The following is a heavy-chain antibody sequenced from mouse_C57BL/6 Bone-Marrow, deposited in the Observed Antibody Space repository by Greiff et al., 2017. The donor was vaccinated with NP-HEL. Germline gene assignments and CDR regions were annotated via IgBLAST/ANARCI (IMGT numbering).Heavy chain of an antibody. CDR1: GYTFTSYT. Sequence: VQRVESGAELARPGASVKMSCKASGYTFTSYTMHWVKQRPGQGLEWIGYINPSSGYTKYNQKFKDKATLTADKSSSTAYMQLSSLTSEDSAVYYCARGGGNPYWGQGTTLTVSS. CDR2: INPSSGYT. J-gene: IGHJ2*01. V-gene: IGHV1-4*01. D-gene: IGHD1-1*02. CDR3: ARGGGNPY.